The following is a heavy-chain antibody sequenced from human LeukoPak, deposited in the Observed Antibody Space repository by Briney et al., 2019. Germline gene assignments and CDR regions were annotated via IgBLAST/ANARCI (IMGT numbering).Heavy chain of an antibody. D-gene: IGHD6-19*01. Sequence: PGGSLRLSCAASGFTFSDYYMSWIRQAPGKGLEWVSYISSSGSTIYYADSVKGRFTISRDNSKNTLYLQMNSLRAEDTAMYYCVKSGSSGWYVLDYWGQGTLVTVSS. CDR1: GFTFSDYY. CDR2: ISSSGSTI. CDR3: VKSGSSGWYVLDY. V-gene: IGHV3-11*04. J-gene: IGHJ4*02.